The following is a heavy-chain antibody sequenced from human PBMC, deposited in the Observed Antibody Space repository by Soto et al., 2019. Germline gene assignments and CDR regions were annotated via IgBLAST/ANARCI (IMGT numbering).Heavy chain of an antibody. V-gene: IGHV1-3*01. CDR1: GYTFTSYA. J-gene: IGHJ6*02. D-gene: IGHD3-3*01. Sequence: ASVKVSCKASGYTFTSYAMHWVRQAPGQRLEWMGWINAGNGNTKYSQKFQGRVTITRDTSASTAYMELSSLRSEDTAVYYCARAQLRFLEWLSQPYYYGMDVWGQGTTVTVSS. CDR3: ARAQLRFLEWLSQPYYYGMDV. CDR2: INAGNGNT.